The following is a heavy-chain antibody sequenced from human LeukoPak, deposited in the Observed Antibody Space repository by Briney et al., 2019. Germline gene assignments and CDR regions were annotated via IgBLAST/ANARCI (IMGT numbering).Heavy chain of an antibody. V-gene: IGHV1-18*01. CDR2: ISSYDGGT. J-gene: IGHJ4*02. D-gene: IGHD2-21*01. CDR3: ARARLPNAYFDY. CDR1: GYTFTSYG. Sequence: ASVKVSCKASGYTFTSYGISWVRQAPGEGLEWMGWISSYDGGTNYAQKFQDRVTVTTDTSTSTVYMELRSLRSDDTAVYYCARARLPNAYFDYWGQGTLVTVSS.